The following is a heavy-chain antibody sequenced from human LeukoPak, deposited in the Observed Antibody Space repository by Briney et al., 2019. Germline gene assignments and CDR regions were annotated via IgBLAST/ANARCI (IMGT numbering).Heavy chain of an antibody. D-gene: IGHD1-7*01. CDR2: IYYSGST. V-gene: IGHV4-31*03. CDR3: ARPRTGQTGTTEYFDY. CDR1: GGSISSGGYS. J-gene: IGHJ4*02. Sequence: SETLSLTCTVSGGSISSGGYSWSWIRQHPGKGLEWIGYIYYSGSTYYNPSLKSRVTISVDTSKNQFSLKLSSVTAADTAVYYCARPRTGQTGTTEYFDYWGQGTLVTVSS.